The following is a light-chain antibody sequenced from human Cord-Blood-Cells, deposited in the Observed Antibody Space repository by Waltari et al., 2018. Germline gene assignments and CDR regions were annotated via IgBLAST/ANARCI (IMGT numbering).Light chain of an antibody. CDR3: SSYTSSSTL. CDR2: DVS. V-gene: IGLV2-14*03. J-gene: IGLJ3*02. CDR1: SSDVGGYNY. Sequence: QSALTQPASVSGSPGQSITISCTGTSSDVGGYNYVSWYQQHPGKAPKHMIDDVSNRPSGVSNRFSCSKSGNTASLTISGLQAEDEADYYCSSYTSSSTLFGGGTKLTVL.